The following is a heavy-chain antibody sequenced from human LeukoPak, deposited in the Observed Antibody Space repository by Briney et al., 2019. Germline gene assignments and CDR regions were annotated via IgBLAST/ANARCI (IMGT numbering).Heavy chain of an antibody. D-gene: IGHD1-1*01. CDR1: GFTFSNAW. CDR3: TTGATGTTWYAFYI. CDR2: IKSKTDSETT. V-gene: IGHV3-15*01. Sequence: PGGSITLSCAASGFTFSNAWMSWVRQAPGKGLEWVGRIKSKTDSETTDYAAPEKGRFNISRDDSKNTLYLQMNSLKTEDTAVYYCTTGATGTTWYAFYIWGQGTMVTVSS. J-gene: IGHJ3*02.